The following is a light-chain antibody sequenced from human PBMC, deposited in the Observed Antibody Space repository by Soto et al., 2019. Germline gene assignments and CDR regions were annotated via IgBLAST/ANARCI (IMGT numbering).Light chain of an antibody. CDR2: GGNGGIVG. V-gene: IGLV9-49*01. CDR3: GADHGSGSNFVVV. Sequence: QPVLTQPPSASASLGASVTLTCTLSSGYSNYKVDWYQQRPGKAPPFVMRGGNGGIVGCKGDGIPARLSVLGAGLNRYLTSKNSQEEDERDYHFGADHGSGSNFVVVFGAGTKLTVL. J-gene: IGLJ2*01. CDR1: SGYSNYK.